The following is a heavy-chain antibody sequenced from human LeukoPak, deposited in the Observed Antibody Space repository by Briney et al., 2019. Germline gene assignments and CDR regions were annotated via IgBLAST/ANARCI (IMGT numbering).Heavy chain of an antibody. D-gene: IGHD6-13*01. CDR2: IGSGTNGRT. CDR3: VQSTAWYRSSWYLMY. CDR1: GFAFSSYA. J-gene: IGHJ4*02. Sequence: QPGGSLRLSCAASGFAFSSYAMTWVRQAPGKELEWVSGIGSGTNGRTYYAESMKGRFSISRDNSKDTLSLQMNSLRADDSAIYYCVQSTAWYRSSWYLMYWGQGILVTVSS. V-gene: IGHV3-23*01.